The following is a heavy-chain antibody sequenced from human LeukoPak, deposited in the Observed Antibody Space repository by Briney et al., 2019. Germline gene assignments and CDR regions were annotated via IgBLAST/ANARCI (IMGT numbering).Heavy chain of an antibody. CDR1: GFTFSDYY. CDR3: ARASHKYFDFWSGLGWFDS. Sequence: GGSLRLSCAASGFTFSDYYVSWVRQAPGKGLEWVSYISSSGSTIYYADSVKGRFTISRDNAKNSLYLQMNSLRAEDTAVYYCARASHKYFDFWSGLGWFDSWGQGTLVTVSS. CDR2: ISSSGSTI. V-gene: IGHV3-11*01. J-gene: IGHJ5*01. D-gene: IGHD3-3*01.